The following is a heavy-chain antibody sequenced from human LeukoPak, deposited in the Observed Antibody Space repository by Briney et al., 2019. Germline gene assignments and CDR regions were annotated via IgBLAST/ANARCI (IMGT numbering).Heavy chain of an antibody. CDR1: AGSISSYY. D-gene: IGHD3-16*01. CDR2: IYSSGST. J-gene: IGHJ6*02. Sequence: SETLSLTCTVSAGSISSYYWSWIRQPPGKGLEWIGYIYSSGSTNYNPSLKSRVTISVATSKNQFSLKLSSVTAADTAVYYCARVDEGGYYYYGMDVWGQGTTVTVSS. CDR3: ARVDEGGYYYYGMDV. V-gene: IGHV4-59*01.